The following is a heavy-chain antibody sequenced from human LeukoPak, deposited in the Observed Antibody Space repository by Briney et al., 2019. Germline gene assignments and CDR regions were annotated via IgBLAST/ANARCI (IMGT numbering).Heavy chain of an antibody. Sequence: SETLSLTCTVSGGSISSGGYYWSWIRQHPGKGLEWIGYIYYSGSTNYNPSLKSRVTISVDTSKNQFSLKLSSVTAADTAVYYCARADTGHIDYWGQGTLVTVSS. J-gene: IGHJ4*02. V-gene: IGHV4-61*08. D-gene: IGHD5-18*01. CDR2: IYYSGST. CDR1: GGSISSGGYY. CDR3: ARADTGHIDY.